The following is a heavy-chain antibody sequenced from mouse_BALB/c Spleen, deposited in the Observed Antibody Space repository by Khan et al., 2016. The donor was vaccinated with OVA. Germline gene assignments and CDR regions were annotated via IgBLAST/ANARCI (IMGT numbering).Heavy chain of an antibody. Sequence: QVQLKQSGAELARPGASVKLSCKASGYTFTDYYINWVKQRTGQGLEWIGEIYPGSGNTYYNEQFKDQATLTADKSSSTAFMQLNSLTSEDSSVYFCARSGIGSFAYWGQGTLVTVSA. J-gene: IGHJ3*01. D-gene: IGHD2-2*01. CDR3: ARSGIGSFAY. CDR2: IYPGSGNT. CDR1: GYTFTDYY. V-gene: IGHV1-77*01.